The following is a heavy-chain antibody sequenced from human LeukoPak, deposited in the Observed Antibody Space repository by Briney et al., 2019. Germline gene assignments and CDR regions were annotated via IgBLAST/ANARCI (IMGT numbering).Heavy chain of an antibody. CDR3: AKDLNGSGFGY. CDR1: GFTFSSYG. D-gene: IGHD6-19*01. Sequence: GGSLRLSCAASGFTFSSYGMHWVRQAPGKGLEWVAVIWYDGSNKYYADSVKGRFTISRDNSKNTLYLRMNSLRAEDTAVYYCAKDLNGSGFGYWGQGTLVTVSS. V-gene: IGHV3-33*06. CDR2: IWYDGSNK. J-gene: IGHJ4*02.